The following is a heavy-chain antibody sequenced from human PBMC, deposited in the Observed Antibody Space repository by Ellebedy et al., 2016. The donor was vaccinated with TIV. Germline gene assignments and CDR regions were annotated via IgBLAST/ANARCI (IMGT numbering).Heavy chain of an antibody. CDR1: GFTFSDYW. D-gene: IGHD3-10*01. CDR3: ATDEGIY. J-gene: IGHJ4*02. Sequence: PGGSLRLSCAASGFTFSDYWMNWVRQAPGKGLEWLANIKPGGNEKFYVGSVVGRFTISRDNANNSLYLQMDSLRAEDTAVYYCATDEGIYWGQGTLVTVSS. CDR2: IKPGGNEK. V-gene: IGHV3-7*03.